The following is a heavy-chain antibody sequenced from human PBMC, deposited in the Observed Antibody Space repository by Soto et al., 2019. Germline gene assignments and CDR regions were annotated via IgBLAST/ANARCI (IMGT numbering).Heavy chain of an antibody. Sequence: GGSLRLSCAASGFSVSNYGMHWVRQAPGKGLEWVAVIWYDGTKKYCADSAKGRFTISRDNSKNTLYLQMNSLRVEDTAVYYCARDYCGGDCSHIDYWGHGTLVTVSS. J-gene: IGHJ4*01. CDR2: IWYDGTKK. CDR1: GFSVSNYG. D-gene: IGHD2-21*02. V-gene: IGHV3-33*01. CDR3: ARDYCGGDCSHIDY.